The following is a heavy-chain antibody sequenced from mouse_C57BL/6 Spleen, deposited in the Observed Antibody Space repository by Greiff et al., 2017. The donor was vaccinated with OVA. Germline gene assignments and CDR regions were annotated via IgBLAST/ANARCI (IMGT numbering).Heavy chain of an antibody. CDR3: ARFITTVVAYYFDD. J-gene: IGHJ2*01. D-gene: IGHD1-1*01. CDR1: GYTFTSYW. CDR2: IHPNSGST. V-gene: IGHV1-64*01. Sequence: QVQLQQPGAELVKPGASVKLSCKASGYTFTSYWMHWVKQRPGQGLEWIGMIHPNSGSTNYNEKFKSKATLTVDKSSSTAYMQLSSLTSEDSAVYYCARFITTVVAYYFDDWGQGTTLTVSS.